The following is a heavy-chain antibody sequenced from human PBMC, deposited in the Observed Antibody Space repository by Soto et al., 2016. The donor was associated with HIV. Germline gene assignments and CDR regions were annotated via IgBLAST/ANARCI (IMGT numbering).Heavy chain of an antibody. CDR2: INSDGSRT. D-gene: IGHD3-9*01. CDR3: ARGGEYYDILTGY. Sequence: EVQLVESGGGLVQPGGSLRLSCVASGFTFSKYWMHWVRQAPGKGLVWVPRINSDGSRTSYADSVKGRFTISRDNAKNTLYLQMNSLRAEDTAVYYCARGGEYYDILTGYWGQGTLVTVSS. J-gene: IGHJ4*02. V-gene: IGHV3-74*01. CDR1: GFTFSKYW.